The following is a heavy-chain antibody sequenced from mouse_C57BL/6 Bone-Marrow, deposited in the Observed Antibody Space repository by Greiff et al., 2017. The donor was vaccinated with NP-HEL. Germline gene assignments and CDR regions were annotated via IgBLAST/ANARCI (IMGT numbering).Heavy chain of an antibody. J-gene: IGHJ2*01. CDR1: GFNIKDDY. Sequence: EVQLQQSGAELVRPGASVKLSCTASGFNIKDDYMHWVKQRPEPGLEWIGWIDPENGDTEYASKFQGKATITADHSSNTAYLQLSSLTSEDTAVYYCTNCYFDYWGQGTTLTVSS. CDR2: IDPENGDT. V-gene: IGHV14-4*01. CDR3: TNCYFDY.